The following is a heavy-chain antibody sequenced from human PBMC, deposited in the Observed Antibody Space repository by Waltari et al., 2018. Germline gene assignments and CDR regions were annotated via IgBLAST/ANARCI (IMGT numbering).Heavy chain of an antibody. CDR2: ISGSGGST. D-gene: IGHD4-17*01. CDR3: ASSLYGDYTQIWGRVFDY. V-gene: IGHV3-23*01. J-gene: IGHJ4*02. Sequence: VQLLESGGGLVQSGGSLRLSCAASGFHFRSYAMNWVRQAPGKGVEWVSVISGSGGSTDYADSVKGRFTISRDNSKNTLYLQMNNLRVEDTAVYYCASSLYGDYTQIWGRVFDYWGQGTLVTVSS. CDR1: GFHFRSYA.